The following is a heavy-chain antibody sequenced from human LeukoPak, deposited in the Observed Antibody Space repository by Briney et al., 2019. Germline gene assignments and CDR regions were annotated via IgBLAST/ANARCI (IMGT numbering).Heavy chain of an antibody. D-gene: IGHD2-2*01. V-gene: IGHV3-21*01. CDR3: ARDSCSSTSCYYSYYYYYMDV. CDR1: GFTFSSYS. Sequence: PGGSLRLSCAATGFTFSSYSMNWVRQAPGKGLEWVSSISSSSYIYYADSVKGRFTISRDNAKHSLYLQMNRLRAEDTAAYYCARDSCSSTSCYYSYYYYYMDVWGKGTTVTVSS. CDR2: ISSSSYI. J-gene: IGHJ6*03.